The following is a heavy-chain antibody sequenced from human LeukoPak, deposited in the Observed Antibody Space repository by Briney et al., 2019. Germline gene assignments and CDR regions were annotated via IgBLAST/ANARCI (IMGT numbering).Heavy chain of an antibody. CDR3: ASSGAAAGQRDY. V-gene: IGHV1-46*01. CDR1: GYTFTSYY. Sequence: ASVKVSCKXSGYTFTSYYMHWVRQTPGQGLEWMGIINPSGGSTSYAQKFQGRVTMTRDTSTSTVYMELSSLRSEDTAVYYCASSGAAAGQRDYWGQGTLVTVSS. D-gene: IGHD6-13*01. J-gene: IGHJ4*02. CDR2: INPSGGST.